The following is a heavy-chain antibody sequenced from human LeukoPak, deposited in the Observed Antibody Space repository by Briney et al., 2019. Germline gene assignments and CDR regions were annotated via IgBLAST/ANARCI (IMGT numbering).Heavy chain of an antibody. CDR2: IYFSGNT. CDR3: ARVSTVTTYNYYYYYMDV. Sequence: SETLSLTCAVYGGSFSGYYWSWIRQPPGKGLEWIGYIYFSGNTNYNPSLKSRVTISVDTSKNQFSLKLSSVTAADTAVYYCARVSTVTTYNYYYYYMDVWGKGTTVTVSS. CDR1: GGSFSGYY. V-gene: IGHV4-59*01. D-gene: IGHD4-11*01. J-gene: IGHJ6*03.